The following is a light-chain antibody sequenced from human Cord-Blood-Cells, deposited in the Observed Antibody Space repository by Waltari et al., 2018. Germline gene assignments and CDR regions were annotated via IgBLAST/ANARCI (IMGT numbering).Light chain of an antibody. V-gene: IGKV4-1*01. Sequence: DIVMTQSPDSLAVSLGERATINCKSSQSVLYSSNNKNYLAWSQQKPGPPPKLLIYWASTRESGVPDRFSGSGSGTDFTLTISSLQAEDVAVYYCQQYYSTPRTFGQGTKVEIK. CDR1: QSVLYSSNNKNY. J-gene: IGKJ1*01. CDR2: WAS. CDR3: QQYYSTPRT.